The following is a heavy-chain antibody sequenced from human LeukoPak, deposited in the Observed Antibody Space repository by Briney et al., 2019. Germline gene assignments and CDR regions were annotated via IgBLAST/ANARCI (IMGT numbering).Heavy chain of an antibody. Sequence: GGSLRLSCAASGFTFSSYSMNWVRQAPGKGLEWGSYISSSGSNIYYADSVKGRFTISRDNAKNSLYLQMNSLRDEDTAVYYCARYDSSGYYNSGLDYWGQGTLVTVSS. CDR1: GFTFSSYS. CDR3: ARYDSSGYYNSGLDY. J-gene: IGHJ4*02. CDR2: ISSSGSNI. V-gene: IGHV3-48*02. D-gene: IGHD3-22*01.